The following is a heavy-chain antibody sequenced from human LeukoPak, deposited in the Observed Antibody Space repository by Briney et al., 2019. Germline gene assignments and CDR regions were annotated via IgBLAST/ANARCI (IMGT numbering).Heavy chain of an antibody. V-gene: IGHV3-48*04. CDR2: ISSSSSTI. CDR3: ARVQGYMDV. CDR1: GFTFSSYG. J-gene: IGHJ6*03. Sequence: GGSLRLSCAASGFTFSSYGMSWVRQAPGKGLEWVSYISSSSSTIYYADSAKGRFTISRDNAKNSLYLQMNSLRAEDTAVYYCARVQGYMDVWGKGTTVTVSS.